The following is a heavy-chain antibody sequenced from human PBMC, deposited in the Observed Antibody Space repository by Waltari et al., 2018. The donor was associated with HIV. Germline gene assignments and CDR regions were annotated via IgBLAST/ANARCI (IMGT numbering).Heavy chain of an antibody. J-gene: IGHJ3*02. D-gene: IGHD5-18*01. CDR3: ARRGIQLWFYAFDI. CDR2: IYTSGST. CDR1: GGSISSGSYY. V-gene: IGHV4-61*02. Sequence: QVQLQESGPGLVKPSQTLSLTCTVSGGSISSGSYYWSWIRQPAGKGLEWIWRIYTSGSTNDNPPLNSRVTISVDTSKNQFSLKLSSVTAADTAVYYCARRGIQLWFYAFDIWGQGTMVTVSS.